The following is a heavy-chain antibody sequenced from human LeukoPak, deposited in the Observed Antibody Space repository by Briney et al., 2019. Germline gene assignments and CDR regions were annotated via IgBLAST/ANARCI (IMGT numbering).Heavy chain of an antibody. D-gene: IGHD3-22*01. CDR3: ARDNSDYDSSFFDY. CDR2: IKQDGSEK. Sequence: GGSLRLSCAASGFTFSSYWMSWVRQAPGKVLEWVANIKQDGSEKYYVDSVKSRFTVSRDNAKNSLFLQMNSLRAEDTAVYYCARDNSDYDSSFFDYWGQGTLVTVSS. V-gene: IGHV3-7*01. CDR1: GFTFSSYW. J-gene: IGHJ4*02.